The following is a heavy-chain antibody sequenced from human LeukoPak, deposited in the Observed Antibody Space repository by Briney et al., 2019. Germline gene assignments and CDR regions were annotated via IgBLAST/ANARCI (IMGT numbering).Heavy chain of an antibody. Sequence: PGGSLRLSCTTSGFTFGDYGMSWVRQAPGKGLEWVGRIKSKTDGGTTDYAAPVKGRFTISRDDSKNTLYLQMNSLKTEDTAVYYCTTESLIMIVVVNDYWGQGTLVTVSS. CDR3: TTESLIMIVVVNDY. J-gene: IGHJ4*02. D-gene: IGHD3-22*01. V-gene: IGHV3-15*01. CDR2: IKSKTDGGTT. CDR1: GFTFGDYG.